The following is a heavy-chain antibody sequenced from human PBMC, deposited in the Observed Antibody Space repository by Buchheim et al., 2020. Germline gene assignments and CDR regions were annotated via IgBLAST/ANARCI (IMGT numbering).Heavy chain of an antibody. J-gene: IGHJ4*02. V-gene: IGHV3-21*02. CDR1: GFTFSTYR. Sequence: EVQLVESGGGLVKPGGSLRLSCAASGFTFSTYRMNWVRQAPGKGLELVSSISSGSSYIDYADSGKGRFTISRDNAKNSLYLQMNSLTADDTAVYYCARDYYDSSGPRGPDYWGQGTL. D-gene: IGHD3-22*01. CDR2: ISSGSSYI. CDR3: ARDYYDSSGPRGPDY.